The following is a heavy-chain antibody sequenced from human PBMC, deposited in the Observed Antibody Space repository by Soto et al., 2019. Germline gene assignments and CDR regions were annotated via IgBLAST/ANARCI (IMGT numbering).Heavy chain of an antibody. CDR2: IIPIFGTA. Sequence: ASVKVSCKASGGTFSSYAISWVRQAPGQGLEWMGGIIPIFGTANYAQKFQGRVTITADESTSTAYMELSSLRSEDTAVYYCARDKKVRGYFDYWGQGTLVTVSS. D-gene: IGHD6-13*01. V-gene: IGHV1-69*13. CDR3: ARDKKVRGYFDY. J-gene: IGHJ4*02. CDR1: GGTFSSYA.